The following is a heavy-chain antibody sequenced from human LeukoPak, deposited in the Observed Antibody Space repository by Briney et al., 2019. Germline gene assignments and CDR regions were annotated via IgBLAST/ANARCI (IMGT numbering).Heavy chain of an antibody. CDR2: MYYSGST. J-gene: IGHJ4*02. D-gene: IGHD1-20*01. Sequence: SETLSLTCTVSGGSIISSNYYWGWIRQPPGKGLEWIGSMYYSGSTHYDPSLKSRVTISVDTSKNQFSLKLSSVTAADTAVYYCARRGSITGTTIDYWGQGTLVTVSS. V-gene: IGHV4-39*01. CDR3: ARRGSITGTTIDY. CDR1: GGSIISSNYY.